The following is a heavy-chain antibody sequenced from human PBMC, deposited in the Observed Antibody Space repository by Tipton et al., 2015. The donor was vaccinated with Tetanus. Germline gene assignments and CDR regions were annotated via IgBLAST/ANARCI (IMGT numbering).Heavy chain of an antibody. CDR2: SSGSGDYT. CDR3: AKGGGHSGSWSDDLDS. V-gene: IGHV3-23*04. Sequence: QLVQSGGGLVQPGGSLRLSCAASGFTFNSDWMNWVRQAPGKGLEWVSTSSGSGDYTYYADSVTGQFTISRDNSKNTLSLQMNSLRADDAAVYYCAKGGGHSGSWSDDLDSWGQGTLVTVSS. CDR1: GFTFNSDW. J-gene: IGHJ4*02. D-gene: IGHD6-13*01.